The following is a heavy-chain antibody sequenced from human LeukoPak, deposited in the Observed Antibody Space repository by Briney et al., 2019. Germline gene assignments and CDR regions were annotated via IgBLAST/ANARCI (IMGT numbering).Heavy chain of an antibody. J-gene: IGHJ5*02. V-gene: IGHV1-46*02. CDR1: PYTFDKYY. CDR2: INPSGRST. D-gene: IGHD1-7*01. Sequence: ASVKLSCKASPYTFDKYYIHWVRQAPGQGLEWMGVINPSGRSTSYAQQFQGRVTVTRDTSTSTVYMDLSSLSSEDSAVYYCARDSLELQRRNWFDPWGQGTLVTVSS. CDR3: ARDSLELQRRNWFDP.